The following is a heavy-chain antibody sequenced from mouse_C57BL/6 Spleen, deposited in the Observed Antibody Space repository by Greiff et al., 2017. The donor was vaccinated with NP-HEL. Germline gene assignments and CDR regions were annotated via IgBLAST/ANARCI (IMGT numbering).Heavy chain of an antibody. CDR1: GYTFTSYW. J-gene: IGHJ2*01. V-gene: IGHV1-52*01. CDR3: ARRDYGSPYYFDY. Sequence: VQLQQPGAELVRPGSSVKLSCKASGYTFTSYWMHWVKQRPIQGLEWIGNIDPSDSETHYNQKFKDKATLTVDKSSSTAYMQLSSLTSEDSAVYYWARRDYGSPYYFDYWGQGTTLTVSS. CDR2: IDPSDSET. D-gene: IGHD1-1*01.